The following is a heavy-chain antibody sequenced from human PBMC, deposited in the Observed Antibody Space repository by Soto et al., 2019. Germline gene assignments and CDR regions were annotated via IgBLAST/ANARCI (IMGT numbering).Heavy chain of an antibody. CDR2: ISGSGRTI. D-gene: IGHD3-16*01. Sequence: QVQLVESGGGLVKPGGSLRLSCAASGIVFSDYMSWVRQAPGKGLEWLSYISGSGRTIYSADSVKGRFTISRDNAPNSLYLQLNTVRAEDTAVCYCARLPFTWGWFDPWGQGTLVPGSS. J-gene: IGHJ5*02. CDR1: GIVFSDY. V-gene: IGHV3-11*01. CDR3: ARLPFTWGWFDP.